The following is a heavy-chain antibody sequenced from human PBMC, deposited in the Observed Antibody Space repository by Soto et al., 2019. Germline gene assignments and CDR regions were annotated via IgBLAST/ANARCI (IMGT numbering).Heavy chain of an antibody. J-gene: IGHJ6*03. CDR2: INAGNGNT. CDR1: GYAFTSYA. CDR3: AREEGKYTYNWNRYYYYYMDV. Sequence: ASAKVSCKASGYAFTSYAMHWVRQAPGKRLEGMGWINAGNGNTKYSQKFQGRVTITRDTSASTAYMELSSLRSEDTAVYYCAREEGKYTYNWNRYYYYYMDVLGKGTTVTAP. V-gene: IGHV1-3*01. D-gene: IGHD1-1*01.